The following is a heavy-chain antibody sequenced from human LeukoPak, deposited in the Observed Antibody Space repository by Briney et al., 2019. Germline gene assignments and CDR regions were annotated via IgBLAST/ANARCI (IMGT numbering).Heavy chain of an antibody. J-gene: IGHJ4*02. CDR1: GGSFSSYY. CDR3: ARDSYYYDSSGYYYFDY. D-gene: IGHD3-22*01. CDR2: IYYSGST. V-gene: IGHV4-59*12. Sequence: SETLSLTCTLSGGSFSSYYWSWIRQPPGKGLEWIGYIYYSGSTNYNPSLKSRVTISVDTSKNQFSLKLSSVTAADTAVYCCARDSYYYDSSGYYYFDYWGQGTLVTVSS.